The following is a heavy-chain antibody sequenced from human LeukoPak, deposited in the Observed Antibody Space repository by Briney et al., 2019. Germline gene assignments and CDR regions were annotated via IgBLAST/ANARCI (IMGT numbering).Heavy chain of an antibody. J-gene: IGHJ2*01. D-gene: IGHD6-13*01. V-gene: IGHV4-59*01. CDR1: GGSISNYY. CDR2: IYHSGST. CDR3: ARDRYSTTWYGDFDL. Sequence: SETLSLTCTVSGGSISNYYWSWIRQPPGKGLEWIGYIYHSGSTNYNPSLKSRVTMSVDTSKNQFSLKLSSVTAADTAVYYCARDRYSTTWYGDFDLWGRGTLVTVSS.